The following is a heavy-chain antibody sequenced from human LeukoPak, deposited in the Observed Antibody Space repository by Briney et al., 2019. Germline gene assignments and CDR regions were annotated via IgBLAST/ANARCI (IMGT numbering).Heavy chain of an antibody. CDR3: ATGSIIVATITNYYYYGMDV. V-gene: IGHV1-18*01. J-gene: IGHJ6*02. CDR2: ISAYNGNT. CDR1: GYTFTSYG. Sequence: EASVKVSCKASGYTFTSYGISWVRQAPGQGLEWMGWISAYNGNTNYAQKFQGRVTMTEDASTDTAYMELSSLRSEDTAVYYCATGSIIVATITNYYYYGMDVWGQGTTVTVSS. D-gene: IGHD5-12*01.